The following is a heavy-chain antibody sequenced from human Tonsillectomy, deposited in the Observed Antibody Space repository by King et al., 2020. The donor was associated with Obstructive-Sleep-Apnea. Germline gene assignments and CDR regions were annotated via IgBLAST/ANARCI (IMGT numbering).Heavy chain of an antibody. CDR1: GGSISSSTYY. V-gene: IGHV4-39*06. D-gene: IGHD3-22*01. Sequence: RLQLQESGPGLVKPSETLSLTCTVSGGSISSSTYYWGWIRQPPGKGLEWIGSIYYSGSTYYNPSLKSRVTISVDTSKNQFSLKLSSVTAADTAVYYCARGNELITMIVVEWGAFDIWGQGTMVTVSS. CDR3: ARGNELITMIVVEWGAFDI. CDR2: IYYSGST. J-gene: IGHJ3*02.